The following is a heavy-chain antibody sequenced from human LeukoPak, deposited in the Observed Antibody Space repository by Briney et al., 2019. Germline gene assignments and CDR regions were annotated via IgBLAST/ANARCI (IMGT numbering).Heavy chain of an antibody. J-gene: IGHJ4*02. V-gene: IGHV3-30*18. CDR1: GFTFSSYG. CDR2: VSYDGSNK. CDR3: AQGGYSSGWFAY. Sequence: GGSLRLSCAASGFTFSSYGMHWVRQAPNKGLEWVAVVSYDGSNKYYADSVKGRFTISRDNSKNTLYLQMNSLRAEDTALYYCAQGGYSSGWFAYWGQGTLVTVSS. D-gene: IGHD6-19*01.